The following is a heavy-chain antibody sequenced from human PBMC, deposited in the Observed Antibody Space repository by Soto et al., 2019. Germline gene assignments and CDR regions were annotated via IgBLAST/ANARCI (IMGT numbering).Heavy chain of an antibody. CDR3: AADSKIQLWLPYYYYYGMDV. V-gene: IGHV1-46*01. J-gene: IGHJ6*02. Sequence: ASVKVSCKASGYTFTGYYMHWVRQAPGQGLEWIGIINLSSGNTSYAQKFQGRVTMTRDMSTSTAYMELSSLRSEDTAVYYCAADSKIQLWLPYYYYYGMDVWGQGTTVTVSS. D-gene: IGHD5-18*01. CDR1: GYTFTGYY. CDR2: INLSSGNT.